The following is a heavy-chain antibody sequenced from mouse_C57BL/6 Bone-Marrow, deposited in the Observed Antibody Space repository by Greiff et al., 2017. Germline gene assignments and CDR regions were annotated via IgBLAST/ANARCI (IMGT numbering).Heavy chain of an antibody. V-gene: IGHV5-12*01. Sequence: EVQRVESGGGLVQPGGSLKLSCAASGFTFSDYYMYWVRQTPEKRLEWVAYISNGGGSTYYPDTVKGRFTISRDNAKNTLYLQMSRLKSEDTAMYYCARGDHYYAMDYWGQGTSVTVSS. CDR2: ISNGGGST. CDR1: GFTFSDYY. J-gene: IGHJ4*01. CDR3: ARGDHYYAMDY.